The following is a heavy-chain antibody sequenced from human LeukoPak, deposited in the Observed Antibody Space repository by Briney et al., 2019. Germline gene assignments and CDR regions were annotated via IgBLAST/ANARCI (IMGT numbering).Heavy chain of an antibody. V-gene: IGHV4-4*07. CDR1: GGSISSYY. D-gene: IGHD1-7*01. J-gene: IGHJ3*02. Sequence: SETLSLTCTVSGGSISSYYWSWIRQPAGKGLEWIGRIYTSGSTHYNPSLKTRLTMSVDTSKNQFSLKLSSVTAADTAVYYCARLITGTTTAFDIWGQGTMVTVSS. CDR2: IYTSGST. CDR3: ARLITGTTTAFDI.